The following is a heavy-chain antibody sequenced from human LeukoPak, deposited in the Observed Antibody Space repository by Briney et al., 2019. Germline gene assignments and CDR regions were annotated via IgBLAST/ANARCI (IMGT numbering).Heavy chain of an antibody. Sequence: ASVKVSCKASGYTFTGYYMHWVRQAPGQGLEWMGRINPNSGGTNYAQKFQGRVTMTRDTSISTAYMELSRLRSDDTAVYYCARVGLYYYDSGGSANWGQGTLVTVSS. D-gene: IGHD3-22*01. CDR2: INPNSGGT. CDR3: ARVGLYYYDSGGSAN. V-gene: IGHV1-2*06. J-gene: IGHJ4*02. CDR1: GYTFTGYY.